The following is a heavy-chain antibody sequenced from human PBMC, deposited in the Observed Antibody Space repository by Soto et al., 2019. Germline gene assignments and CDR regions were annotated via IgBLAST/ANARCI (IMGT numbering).Heavy chain of an antibody. CDR3: ARGASIAAAASDY. CDR2: INPNSGGT. Sequence: ASVKVSCKASGYTFTVYYMHCVRQSPGQGLEWMGWINPNSGGTNYAQKFQGRVTMTRDTSISTAYMELSRLRSDDTAVYYCARGASIAAAASDYWGQGTLVTVSS. CDR1: GYTFTVYY. V-gene: IGHV1-2*02. J-gene: IGHJ4*02. D-gene: IGHD6-13*01.